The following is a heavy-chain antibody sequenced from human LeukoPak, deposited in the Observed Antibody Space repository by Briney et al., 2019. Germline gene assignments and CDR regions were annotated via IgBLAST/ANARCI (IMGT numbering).Heavy chain of an antibody. CDR1: GASINSYY. J-gene: IGHJ4*02. V-gene: IGHV4-59*01. D-gene: IGHD6-13*01. CDR3: ARDSGYSSSYDH. Sequence: SETLSLTCSVSGASINSYYWTWIRQPPGKGLEWIGYIYYSGSSNYNPSLKSRVTMSVDTSKNQCSLKLTSVTAADTAVYYCARDSGYSSSYDHWGQGTLVSVSA. CDR2: IYYSGSS.